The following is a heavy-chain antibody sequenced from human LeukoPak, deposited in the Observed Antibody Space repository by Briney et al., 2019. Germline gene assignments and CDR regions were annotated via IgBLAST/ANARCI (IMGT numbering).Heavy chain of an antibody. J-gene: IGHJ3*02. V-gene: IGHV3-21*01. CDR3: ARDLGIAAAGGAFDI. D-gene: IGHD6-13*01. CDR2: ISSSCSYI. CDR1: GFTFSSYS. Sequence: GGSLRLSCAASGFTFSSYSMNWVRQAPGKGLECVSSISSSCSYIYYADSVKGRFTISRDNAKNSLYLQMNSLRAEDTAVYYCARDLGIAAAGGAFDIWGQGTMVTVSS.